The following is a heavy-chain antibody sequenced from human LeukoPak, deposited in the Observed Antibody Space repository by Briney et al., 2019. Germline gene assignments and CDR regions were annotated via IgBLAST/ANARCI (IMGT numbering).Heavy chain of an antibody. CDR2: IKQDGREK. J-gene: IGHJ6*02. Sequence: GGALRLSCAASGFTFSNYWMSWVRQAPGKGLEWVANIKQDGREKYYVDSVKGRFTFSRDNAKNSLYLQMNRLRAEDTAVYYCARLYGSGSYYNPYYYYGMDVWGQGTTVTVS. CDR1: GFTFSNYW. V-gene: IGHV3-7*01. CDR3: ARLYGSGSYYNPYYYYGMDV. D-gene: IGHD3-10*01.